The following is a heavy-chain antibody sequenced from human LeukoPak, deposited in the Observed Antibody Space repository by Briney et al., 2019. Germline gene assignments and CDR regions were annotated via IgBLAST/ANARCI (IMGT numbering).Heavy chain of an antibody. Sequence: SETLSLACSVSGGSISDTDHYWGWIRQPPGKGLEWIASIDYRGSTYQKPSLKSRVTISMDTSKSHFSLQLSSVTAADTAVYYCASSSQEYYDILTGFHDWGQGTLVVVSS. CDR2: IDYRGST. V-gene: IGHV4-39*07. CDR1: GGSISDTDHY. D-gene: IGHD3-9*01. J-gene: IGHJ1*01. CDR3: ASSSQEYYDILTGFHD.